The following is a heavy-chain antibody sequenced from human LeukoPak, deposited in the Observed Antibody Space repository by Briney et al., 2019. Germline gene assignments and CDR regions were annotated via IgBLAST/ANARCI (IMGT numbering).Heavy chain of an antibody. Sequence: QPGGSLRLSCAASGFTFSSYEMNWVRQAPGKGLEWVSYISSSGSTIYYADSVKGRFTISRDNAKNSLYLQMNSLRAEDTAVYYCARQREWELPYYFDYWGQGTLVTVSS. CDR2: ISSSGSTI. CDR1: GFTFSSYE. D-gene: IGHD1-26*01. J-gene: IGHJ4*02. V-gene: IGHV3-48*03. CDR3: ARQREWELPYYFDY.